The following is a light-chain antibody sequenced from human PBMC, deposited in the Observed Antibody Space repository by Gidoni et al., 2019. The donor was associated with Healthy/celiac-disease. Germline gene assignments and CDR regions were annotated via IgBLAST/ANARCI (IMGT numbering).Light chain of an antibody. CDR3: QQYYSTLSWT. Sequence: DIVMTQSPDSLSVSMGERATINCKSSQSVLYSSKNKNYLAWYQQKPGQPPKLLIFWASTRESGVPDRFSGSGSGTDFTLTISSLQAEDVAVYYCQQYYSTLSWTFGQGTKLEIK. CDR2: WAS. CDR1: QSVLYSSKNKNY. V-gene: IGKV4-1*01. J-gene: IGKJ2*02.